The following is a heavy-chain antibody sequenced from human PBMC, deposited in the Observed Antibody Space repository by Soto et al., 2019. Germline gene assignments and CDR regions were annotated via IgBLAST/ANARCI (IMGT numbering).Heavy chain of an antibody. CDR3: ARGRGNGYNYDAFDI. Sequence: LSLTCTVSGGSISSGGYYWSWIRQHPGKGLEWIGYIYYSGSTYYNPSLKSRVTISVDRSKNQFSLKLSSVTAADTAVYYCARGRGNGYNYDAFDIWGQGTMVTVSS. V-gene: IGHV4-31*03. D-gene: IGHD5-12*01. CDR2: IYYSGST. J-gene: IGHJ3*02. CDR1: GGSISSGGYY.